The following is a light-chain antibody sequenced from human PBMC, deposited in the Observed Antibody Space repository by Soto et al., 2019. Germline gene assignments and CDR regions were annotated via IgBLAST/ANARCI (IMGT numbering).Light chain of an antibody. J-gene: IGKJ5*01. CDR2: GAS. CDR3: HSRDT. V-gene: IGKV3-20*01. Sequence: EILLTQSPGTLSLSPVERATLSCRASQSVSSSYLAWYQQKPGQAPRLLIYGASSRATGIPDRFSGSGSGTDFTLTISRLEPEDFAVYYCHSRDTFGQGIRLESK. CDR1: QSVSSSY.